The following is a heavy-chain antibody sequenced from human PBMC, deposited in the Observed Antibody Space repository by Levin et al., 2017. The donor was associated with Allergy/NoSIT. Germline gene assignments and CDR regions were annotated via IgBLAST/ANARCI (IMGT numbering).Heavy chain of an antibody. CDR3: ARGSQQLLKFLDY. V-gene: IGHV3-33*01. D-gene: IGHD2-2*01. CDR2: MWYDGSNR. CDR1: GFTFSSYG. Sequence: PGGSLRLSCAASGFTFSSYGMHWVRQAPGKGLEWVAVMWYDGSNRNYADSVKGRFTISRDNSKNTLYLEINSLRAEDTAVYFCARGSQQLLKFLDYWGQGTLVTVSS. J-gene: IGHJ4*02.